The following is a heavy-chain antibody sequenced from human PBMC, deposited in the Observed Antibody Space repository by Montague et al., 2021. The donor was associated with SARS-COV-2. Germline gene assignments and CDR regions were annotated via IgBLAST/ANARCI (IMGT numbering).Heavy chain of an antibody. CDR1: GGSISSYY. D-gene: IGHD4-17*01. J-gene: IGHJ4*02. CDR2: IYYSGST. CDR3: AREPDYGDYFDY. V-gene: IGHV4-59*01. Sequence: SETLSLTCTVSGGSISSYYWSWIRQPPGKGLEWIGYIYYSGSTNYNPSLKSRVTISVDTSKNQFSLTLSSVTAADTAVYYCAREPDYGDYFDYWGQGTLVTVSS.